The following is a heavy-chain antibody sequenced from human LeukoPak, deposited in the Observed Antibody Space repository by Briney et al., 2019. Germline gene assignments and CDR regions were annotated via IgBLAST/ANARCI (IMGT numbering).Heavy chain of an antibody. Sequence: GGSLRLSCAASGFTFSSYAMSWVRQAPGKGLEWVSYISSSSSTRHYADSVKGRFTVSRDNAKNSLYLQMNSLRAEDTAVYYCARDPLDDYGANPGYRGQGTLVTVSS. J-gene: IGHJ4*02. CDR3: ARDPLDDYGANPGY. CDR1: GFTFSSYA. V-gene: IGHV3-48*01. D-gene: IGHD4-23*01. CDR2: ISSSSSTR.